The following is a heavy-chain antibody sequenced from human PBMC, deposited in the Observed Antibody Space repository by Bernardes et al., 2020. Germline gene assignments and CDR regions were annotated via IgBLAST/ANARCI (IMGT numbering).Heavy chain of an antibody. D-gene: IGHD5-12*01. Sequence: GGSLRLSCAASGFTFSGSWMNWVRQAPGRGLEWVANIHRDGGEKNYVDSVKGRFTISRDNAKNSLYLQMNSLRAEDTAVYYCARGDDLVATKDYYYYGMDVSGQGTTVTVSS. J-gene: IGHJ6*02. V-gene: IGHV3-7*01. CDR1: GFTFSGSW. CDR2: IHRDGGEK. CDR3: ARGDDLVATKDYYYYGMDV.